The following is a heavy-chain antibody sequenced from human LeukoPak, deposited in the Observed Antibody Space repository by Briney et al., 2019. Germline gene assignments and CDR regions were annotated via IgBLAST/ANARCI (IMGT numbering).Heavy chain of an antibody. V-gene: IGHV3-21*01. D-gene: IGHD4/OR15-4a*01. CDR1: GFTFSSYS. CDR2: ISSSSSYI. J-gene: IGHJ3*02. CDR3: ARVKDYGRTPDAFDI. Sequence: GGSLRLSCAASGFTFSSYSMNWVRQAPGKGLEWVSSISSSSSYIYYADSVKGRFTISRDNAKNSLYLQMNSLRAEDTAVYYCARVKDYGRTPDAFDIWGQGTMVTVSS.